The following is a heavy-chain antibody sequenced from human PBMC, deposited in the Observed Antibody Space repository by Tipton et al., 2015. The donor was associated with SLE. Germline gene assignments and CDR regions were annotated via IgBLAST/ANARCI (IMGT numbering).Heavy chain of an antibody. CDR3: AKSVYSSSSRSDIYFDY. D-gene: IGHD6-13*01. Sequence: GSLRLSCAASGFTFDDYTMHWVRQAPGKGLEWVSLISWDGGSTYYADSVKGRFTISRDNSKNSLYLQMNSLRTEDTALYYCAKSVYSSSSRSDIYFDYWGQGTLVTVSS. CDR2: ISWDGGST. V-gene: IGHV3-43*01. CDR1: GFTFDDYT. J-gene: IGHJ4*02.